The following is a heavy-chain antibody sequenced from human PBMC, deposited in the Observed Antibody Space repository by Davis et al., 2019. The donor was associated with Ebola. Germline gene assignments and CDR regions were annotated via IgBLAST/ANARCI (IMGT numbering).Heavy chain of an antibody. V-gene: IGHV3-7*03. CDR2: IPHVGSEK. D-gene: IGHD3-22*01. CDR3: ARQVVVISADYFDY. J-gene: IGHJ4*02. Sequence: GESLKISCAASGFTFSTYYITWVRQAPGKGLEWVATIPHVGSEKYYVDSVKGRFTSSRDNAKNSVYLQMNSLRAEDTAVYYCARQVVVISADYFDYWGQGTLVTVSS. CDR1: GFTFSTYY.